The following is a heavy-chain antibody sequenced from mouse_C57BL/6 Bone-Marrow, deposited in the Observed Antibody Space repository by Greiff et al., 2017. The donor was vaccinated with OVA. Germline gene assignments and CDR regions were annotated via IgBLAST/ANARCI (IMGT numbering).Heavy chain of an antibody. Sequence: EVQLQESGGGLVTPGGSLKLSCAASGFTFSDYGMHWFRQAPEKGLEWVAYISSGSSTIYYADTVKGRFTISRDNAKNTLFLQMTSLRSEDTAMYYCARLGFDYWGQGTTLTVSS. CDR2: ISSGSSTI. D-gene: IGHD4-1*01. CDR3: ARLGFDY. V-gene: IGHV5-17*01. CDR1: GFTFSDYG. J-gene: IGHJ2*01.